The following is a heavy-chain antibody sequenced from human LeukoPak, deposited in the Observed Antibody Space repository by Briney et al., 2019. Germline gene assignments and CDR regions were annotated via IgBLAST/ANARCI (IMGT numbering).Heavy chain of an antibody. CDR2: ISDSGGST. V-gene: IGHV3-23*01. CDR3: ARVGRGTGAFDI. CDR1: GFTFSSYA. J-gene: IGHJ3*02. Sequence: GGSLRLSCAASGFTFSSYAMSWVRQAPGKGLEWVSTISDSGGSTYYADSVKGRFTISRDNSRNTLYLQMNSLRAEDTAVYYCARVGRGTGAFDIWGQGTMVTVSS. D-gene: IGHD7-27*01.